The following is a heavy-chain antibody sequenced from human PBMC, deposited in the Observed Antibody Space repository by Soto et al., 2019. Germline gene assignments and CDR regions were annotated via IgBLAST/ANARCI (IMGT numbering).Heavy chain of an antibody. Sequence: SVKVSCKASGYTFTAYYLHWVRQAPGQGLEWVGGIIPMFDTANYAQKFQGSVTVTADESTSTAYLELSSLRSEDTAVYYCVKDVVLSSGNYYDDPVDLWGQGTMVTVSS. V-gene: IGHV1-69*13. CDR1: GYTFTAYY. CDR2: IIPMFDTA. J-gene: IGHJ3*01. CDR3: VKDVVLSSGNYYDDPVDL. D-gene: IGHD3-10*01.